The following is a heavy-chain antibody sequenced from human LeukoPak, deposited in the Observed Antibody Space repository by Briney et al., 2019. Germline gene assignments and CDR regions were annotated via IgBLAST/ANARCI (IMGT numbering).Heavy chain of an antibody. D-gene: IGHD3-22*01. CDR3: ARGLYYYDSSGYYPN. J-gene: IGHJ4*02. CDR2: ISSSSSTI. CDR1: GFTFSSYS. Sequence: PSGGSLRLSCAASGFTFSSYSMNWVRQAPGKGLEWVSYISSSSSTIYYADSVKGRFTISRGNAKNSLYLQMNSLRDEDTAVYYCARGLYYYDSSGYYPNWGQGTLVTVSS. V-gene: IGHV3-48*02.